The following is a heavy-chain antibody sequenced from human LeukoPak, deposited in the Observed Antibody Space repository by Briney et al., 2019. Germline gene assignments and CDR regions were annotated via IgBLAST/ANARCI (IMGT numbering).Heavy chain of an antibody. V-gene: IGHV1-46*03. J-gene: IGHJ1*01. D-gene: IGHD2-2*01. CDR3: ARGVPAAIRYFQH. CDR1: GYTFTSYY. CDR2: INPSGGST. Sequence: ASVKVSCKASGYTFTSYYMHWVQQAPGQGLEWMGIINPSGGSTSYAQKFQGRVTMTRDTSTSTVYMELSSLKSEDTAVYYCARGVPAAIRYFQHWGQGTLVTVSS.